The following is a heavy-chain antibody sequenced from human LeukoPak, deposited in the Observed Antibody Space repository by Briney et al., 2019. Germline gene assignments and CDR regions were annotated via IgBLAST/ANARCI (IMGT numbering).Heavy chain of an antibody. V-gene: IGHV1-24*01. CDR1: GYTLTELS. Sequence: ASVKVSCKVSGYTLTELSMHWVRQAPGKGLEWMGGSDPEDGETIYAQKFQVRVTVTEDTSTDTAYMELSSLRSEDTAVYYCATDSRGVGNAFDIWGQGTMVTVSS. J-gene: IGHJ3*02. CDR3: ATDSRGVGNAFDI. D-gene: IGHD3-10*01. CDR2: SDPEDGET.